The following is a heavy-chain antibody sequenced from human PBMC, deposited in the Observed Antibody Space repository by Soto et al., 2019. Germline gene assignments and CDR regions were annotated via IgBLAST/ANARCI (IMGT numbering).Heavy chain of an antibody. V-gene: IGHV3-23*01. CDR1: GFTLSSYA. J-gene: IGHJ4*02. Sequence: GSLRLSCAASGFTLSSYAMSWVRQAPGKGLEWVSAISGSGGSTYYADSVKGRFTISRDNSKNTLYLQMNSLRAEDTAVYYCAKDGRSIAAAGYFDYWGQGTLVTVSS. D-gene: IGHD6-13*01. CDR2: ISGSGGST. CDR3: AKDGRSIAAAGYFDY.